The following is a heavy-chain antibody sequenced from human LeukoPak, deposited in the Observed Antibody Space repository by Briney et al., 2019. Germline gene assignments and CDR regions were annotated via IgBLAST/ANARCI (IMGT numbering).Heavy chain of an antibody. D-gene: IGHD3-10*01. V-gene: IGHV3-23*01. CDR2: ISGSGGST. CDR1: GFTFSSYW. J-gene: IGHJ4*02. Sequence: GGSLRLSCAASGFTFSSYWMSWVRQAPGKGLEWVSAISGSGGSTYYADSVKGRFTISRDNSKNTLYLQMNSLRAEDTAVYYCAKVLAMVRGVMGYFDYWGQGTLVTVSS. CDR3: AKVLAMVRGVMGYFDY.